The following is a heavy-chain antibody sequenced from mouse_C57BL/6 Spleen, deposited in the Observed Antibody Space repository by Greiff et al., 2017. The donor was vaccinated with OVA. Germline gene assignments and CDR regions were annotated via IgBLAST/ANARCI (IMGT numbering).Heavy chain of an antibody. CDR3: ASRPPITTVWDWYFDV. CDR2: IYPYNGGT. V-gene: IGHV1-19*01. Sequence: VQLQQSGPVLVKPGASVKMSCKASGYTFTDYYMNWVKQSPGKSLEWIGDIYPYNGGTSYNEKFKGKATLTVDKSSSTAYMELNSLTSEDSEVYDGASRPPITTVWDWYFDVWGKGTTVTVSS. J-gene: IGHJ1*03. CDR1: GYTFTDYY. D-gene: IGHD1-1*01.